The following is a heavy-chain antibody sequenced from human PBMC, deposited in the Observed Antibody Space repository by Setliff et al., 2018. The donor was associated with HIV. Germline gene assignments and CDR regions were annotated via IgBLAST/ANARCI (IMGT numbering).Heavy chain of an antibody. CDR2: IYYSGST. Sequence: SETLSLTCTVSGGSISSSSYYWGWIRQPPGKGLEWIGGIYYSGSTYYNPSLKSRVTISVDTSKNQFSLKLSSVTAADTATYYCAREGYAFDIWGQGTVVTVSS. CDR1: GGSISSSSYY. CDR3: AREGYAFDI. V-gene: IGHV4-39*07. J-gene: IGHJ3*02. D-gene: IGHD1-1*01.